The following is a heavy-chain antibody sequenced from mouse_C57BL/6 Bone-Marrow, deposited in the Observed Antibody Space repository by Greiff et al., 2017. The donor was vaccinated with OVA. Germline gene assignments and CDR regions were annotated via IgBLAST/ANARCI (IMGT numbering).Heavy chain of an antibody. CDR3: ARHETGTLDY. CDR1: GFTFSSYG. V-gene: IGHV5-6*01. Sequence: EVKLMESGGDLVKPGGSLKLSCAASGFTFSSYGMSWVRQTPDKRLEWVATISSGGSYTYYPDSVKGRFTISRDNAKNTLYLQMSSLKSEDTAMYYCARHETGTLDYWGQGTTLTVSS. J-gene: IGHJ2*01. D-gene: IGHD4-1*01. CDR2: ISSGGSYT.